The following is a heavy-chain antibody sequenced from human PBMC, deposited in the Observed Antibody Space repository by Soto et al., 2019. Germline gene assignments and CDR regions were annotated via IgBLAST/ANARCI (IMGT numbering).Heavy chain of an antibody. CDR3: AGEEPLSGQASCFAP. CDR1: GFTFSSYS. CDR2: ISSSSSYI. D-gene: IGHD1-1*01. J-gene: IGHJ5*02. V-gene: IGHV3-21*01. Sequence: GGSLRLSCAASGFTFSSYSMNWVRQAPGKGLEWVSSISSSSSYIYYADSVKGRFTISRDNAKNSLYLQMNSLRAEDTAVYYFAGEEPLSGQASCFAPWGRGTLVTVSP.